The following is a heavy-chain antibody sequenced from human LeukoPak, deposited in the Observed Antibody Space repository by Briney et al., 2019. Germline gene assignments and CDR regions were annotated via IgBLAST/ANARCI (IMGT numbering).Heavy chain of an antibody. CDR3: ARDRRDTAMVSRY. D-gene: IGHD5-18*01. CDR2: ISSSSSTI. J-gene: IGHJ4*02. V-gene: IGHV3-48*04. Sequence: PGGSLRLSCAASGFTFSSYSMNWVRQAPGKGLEWVSYISSSSSTIYYADSVKGRFTISRDNAKNSLYLQMNSLRAEDTAVYYCARDRRDTAMVSRYWGQGTLVTVSS. CDR1: GFTFSSYS.